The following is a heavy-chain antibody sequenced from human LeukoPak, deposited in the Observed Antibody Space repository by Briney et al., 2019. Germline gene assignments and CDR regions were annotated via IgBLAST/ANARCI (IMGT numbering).Heavy chain of an antibody. CDR3: AKDGGYDLYNWFDP. CDR1: GFTFSSYA. Sequence: GGSLRLSCAASGFTFSSYAMSWIRQAPGKGLEWVSAISGSGGSTYYADSVKGRFTISRDNSKNTLYLQMNSLRAEDTAVYYCAKDGGYDLYNWFDPWGQGTLVTVSS. CDR2: ISGSGGST. V-gene: IGHV3-23*01. D-gene: IGHD5-12*01. J-gene: IGHJ5*02.